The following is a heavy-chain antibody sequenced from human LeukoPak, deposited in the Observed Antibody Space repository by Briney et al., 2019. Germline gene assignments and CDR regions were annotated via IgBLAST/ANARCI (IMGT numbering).Heavy chain of an antibody. Sequence: GASLRLSCVASGFTFSSYAMSWVRQAPGKGLEWVSVISGGGDSTYYADSVRGRFTISRDNSKNTLYLQMNSLRGEDTAVYFCAKDVGPNWFYPWGQGMLVTVSS. CDR3: AKDVGPNWFYP. V-gene: IGHV3-23*01. CDR2: ISGGGDST. D-gene: IGHD1-26*01. CDR1: GFTFSSYA. J-gene: IGHJ5*02.